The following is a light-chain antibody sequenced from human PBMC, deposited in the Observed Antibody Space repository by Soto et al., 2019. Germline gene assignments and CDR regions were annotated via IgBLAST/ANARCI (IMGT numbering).Light chain of an antibody. CDR2: AAS. CDR1: QSISTY. V-gene: IGKV1-39*01. CDR3: QQSYTDPLT. Sequence: DIQMTQSPSSLSASVGDRVTITCRASQSISTYLNWYQQKPGKAPNLLIFAASTLQSGVPSRFSGSGSGSDFTLTTRSLQPEDFATYYCQQSYTDPLTFGGGTKVDIK. J-gene: IGKJ4*01.